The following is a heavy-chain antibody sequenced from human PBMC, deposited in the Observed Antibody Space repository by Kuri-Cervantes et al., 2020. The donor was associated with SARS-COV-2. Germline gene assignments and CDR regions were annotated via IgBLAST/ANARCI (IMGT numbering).Heavy chain of an antibody. CDR3: ARDLMTTVTTGAFDI. CDR1: GYTFTGYY. D-gene: IGHD4-17*01. J-gene: IGHJ3*02. Sequence: GGSLRLSCKGSGYTFTGYYMHWVRQAPGQGLEWMGWINPNSGGTNYAQKFQGRVTMTRDTSISTAYMELSRLRSDDTAVYYCARDLMTTVTTGAFDIWGQGTMVTVSS. V-gene: IGHV1-2*02. CDR2: INPNSGGT.